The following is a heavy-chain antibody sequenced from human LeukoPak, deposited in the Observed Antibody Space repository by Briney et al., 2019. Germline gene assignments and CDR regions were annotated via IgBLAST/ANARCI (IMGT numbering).Heavy chain of an antibody. CDR2: IYYSGST. J-gene: IGHJ4*02. Sequence: SETLSLTCTVSGGSISSYYWSWIRQPPGKGLEWIGYIYYSGSTNYNPSLKSRVTISVDTSKNQFSLKLSSVTAADTAVYYCARHPRGRFFDYWGQGTLVTVSP. CDR3: ARHPRGRFFDY. D-gene: IGHD3-10*01. CDR1: GGSISSYY. V-gene: IGHV4-59*08.